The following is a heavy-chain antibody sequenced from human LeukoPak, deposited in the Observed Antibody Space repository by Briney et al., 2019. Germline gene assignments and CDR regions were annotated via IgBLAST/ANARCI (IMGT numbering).Heavy chain of an antibody. CDR3: ARDRWVTTFDY. CDR1: GFTFSSYS. V-gene: IGHV3-48*01. CDR2: ISSSSSTI. Sequence: PGGSLRLSCAASGFTFSSYSMNWVRQAPGKGLEWVSYISSSSSTIYYADSVKGRFTISRDNAKNSLYLQMNSLRAEDTAVYYCARDRWVTTFDYWGQGTLVTVSS. J-gene: IGHJ4*02. D-gene: IGHD4-17*01.